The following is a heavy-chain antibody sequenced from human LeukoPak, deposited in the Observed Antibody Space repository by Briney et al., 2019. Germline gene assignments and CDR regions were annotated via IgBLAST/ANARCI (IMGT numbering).Heavy chain of an antibody. D-gene: IGHD2-8*02. CDR2: IYPGDSDT. CDR1: GYSFTSYW. V-gene: IGHV5-51*01. Sequence: GESLKISCKGSGYSFTSYWIGWVRQMPGKGLEWMGIIYPGDSDTRYSPSFQGQVTISADKSISTAYLQWSSLKASDTAMYYCERLPWWDQPSNWFDPWGQGTLVTVSS. CDR3: ERLPWWDQPSNWFDP. J-gene: IGHJ5*02.